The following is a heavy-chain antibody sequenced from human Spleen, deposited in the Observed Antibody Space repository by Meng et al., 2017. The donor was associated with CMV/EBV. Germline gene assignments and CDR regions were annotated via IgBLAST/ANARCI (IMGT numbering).Heavy chain of an antibody. D-gene: IGHD1/OR15-1a*01. V-gene: IGHV1-2*02. J-gene: IGHJ3*02. CDR1: GYTFSGSY. Sequence: ASVKVSCKASGYTFSGSYIHWVRQAPGQGLEWMGWMNPYTGGTNYAQKFQGRVTMTRDTSISTAYMELSRLRFEDTAVYYCATTSPSYFFDAFDIWGQGTMVTVSS. CDR2: MNPYTGGT. CDR3: ATTSPSYFFDAFDI.